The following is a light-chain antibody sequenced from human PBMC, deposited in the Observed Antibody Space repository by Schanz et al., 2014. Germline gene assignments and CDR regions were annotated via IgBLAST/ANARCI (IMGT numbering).Light chain of an antibody. CDR3: QQYGTSPFT. J-gene: IGKJ3*01. CDR2: GTS. Sequence: EIVLTQSPGTLSLSPGERATLSCRASQSVHRNYLAWHQQKPGQAPRLLIYGTSIRATGIPDRFSGSGSGTDFTLTITRLEPEDFAVYYCQQYGTSPFTFGPGTKVDI. V-gene: IGKV3-20*01. CDR1: QSVHRNY.